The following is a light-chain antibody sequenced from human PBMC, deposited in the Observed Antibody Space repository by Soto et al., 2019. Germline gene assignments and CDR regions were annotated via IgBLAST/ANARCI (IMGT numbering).Light chain of an antibody. CDR1: TSNIGTNF. J-gene: IGLJ2*01. V-gene: IGLV1-47*01. CDR3: ATWDDSLSGVL. Sequence: QSVLTQPPSASGTPGQWLTISCSGSTSNIGTNFVYWYQQLPGTAPRLLIYRNNKRPSGVPDRFSASKSGTSASLAISGLRSEDEAAYYCATWDDSLSGVLFGGGTKLTVL. CDR2: RNN.